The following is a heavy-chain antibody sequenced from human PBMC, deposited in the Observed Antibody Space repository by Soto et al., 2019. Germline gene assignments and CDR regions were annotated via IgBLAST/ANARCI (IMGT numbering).Heavy chain of an antibody. Sequence: QVQLQQWGAGLLKPSETLSLTCAVYGGSFRDFYWSWIRLPPGKGLEWIGENNHSGSTNYNPSLKSRVSISLDTSRHQFSLKLTSVTAADTALYYCARGGGAYFMDVWGKGTTVTVSS. CDR2: NNHSGST. CDR1: GGSFRDFY. D-gene: IGHD3-10*01. V-gene: IGHV4-34*02. CDR3: ARGGGAYFMDV. J-gene: IGHJ6*03.